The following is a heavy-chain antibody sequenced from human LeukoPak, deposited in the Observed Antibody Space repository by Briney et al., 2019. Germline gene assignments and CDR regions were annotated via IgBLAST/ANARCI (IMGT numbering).Heavy chain of an antibody. Sequence: ASVKVSCKASGYTFTSYYMHWVRQAPGQGLEWMGIINPSGGSTSYAQKFQGRVTMTRDMSTSTVYMELSSLRSEDTAVYYCARDGYSSGWSPYFYYYYYMDVWGKGTTVTVSS. D-gene: IGHD6-19*01. CDR1: GYTFTSYY. CDR2: INPSGGST. J-gene: IGHJ6*03. V-gene: IGHV1-46*01. CDR3: ARDGYSSGWSPYFYYYYYMDV.